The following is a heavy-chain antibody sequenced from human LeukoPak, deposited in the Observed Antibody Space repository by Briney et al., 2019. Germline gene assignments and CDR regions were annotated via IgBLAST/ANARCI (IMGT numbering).Heavy chain of an antibody. J-gene: IGHJ5*02. CDR2: IIPIFGTA. Sequence: SVKVSFKASGGTFSSYAISWVRQAPGQGLEWMGGIIPIFGTANYAQKFQGRVTITADESTSTAYMELSSLRSEDTAVYYCARAGVAVASGGWFDPWGQGTLVTVSP. CDR1: GGTFSSYA. CDR3: ARAGVAVASGGWFDP. D-gene: IGHD6-19*01. V-gene: IGHV1-69*13.